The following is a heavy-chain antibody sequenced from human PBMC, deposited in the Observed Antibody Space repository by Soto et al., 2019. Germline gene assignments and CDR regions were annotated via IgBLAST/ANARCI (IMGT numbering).Heavy chain of an antibody. V-gene: IGHV3-15*01. J-gene: IGHJ3*02. CDR1: GFTFSNAW. D-gene: IGHD3-3*01. CDR3: ARGYKPKYDFWSGSDAFDI. CDR2: IKSKTDGGTT. Sequence: GGSLRLSCAASGFTFSNAWMSWVRQAPGKGLEWVGRIKSKTDGGTTDYAAPVKGRFTISRDDSKNTLYLQMNSLKTEDTAVYYCARGYKPKYDFWSGSDAFDIWGQGTMVTV.